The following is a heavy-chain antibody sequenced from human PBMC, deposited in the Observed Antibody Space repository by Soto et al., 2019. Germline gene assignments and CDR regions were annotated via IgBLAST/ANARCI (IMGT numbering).Heavy chain of an antibody. CDR1: GFTFGDTP. J-gene: IGHJ4*01. CDR2: LRSKSDGGAT. CDR3: VAGRNTRGGPPFDY. V-gene: IGHV3-15*07. Sequence: EVQLVQSGGDLVKPGGSLRLSCAASGFTFGDTPMNWVRQAPGKGLEWVGRLRSKSDGGATDFAAAVRGRFTISRDASTNTLRLQMDRLKTEDTAVYYCVAGRNTRGGPPFDYWGQGTLVTVSS.